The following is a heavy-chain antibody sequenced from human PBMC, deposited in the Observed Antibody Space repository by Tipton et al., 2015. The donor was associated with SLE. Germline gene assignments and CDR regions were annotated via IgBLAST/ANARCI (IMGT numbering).Heavy chain of an antibody. Sequence: TLSLTCTVSGGSISSHYWSWIRQPPGKGLEWIGSIYYSGSTYYNPSLKSRVTISVDTSKNQFSLKLSSVTAADTAVYYCARGDYGAFQYFQHWGQGTLVTVSS. D-gene: IGHD4-17*01. CDR3: ARGDYGAFQYFQH. J-gene: IGHJ1*01. CDR2: IYYSGST. V-gene: IGHV4-59*11. CDR1: GGSISSHY.